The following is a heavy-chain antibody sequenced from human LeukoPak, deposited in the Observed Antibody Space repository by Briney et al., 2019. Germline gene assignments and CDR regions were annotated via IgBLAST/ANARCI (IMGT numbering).Heavy chain of an antibody. D-gene: IGHD5-12*01. CDR2: INTNTGNP. J-gene: IGHJ4*02. CDR1: GYTFTSYA. Sequence: VSVKVSCKASGYTFTSYAMNWVRQAPGQGLEWMGWINTNTGNPTYAQGFTGRFVFSLDTSVSTAYLQISSLKAEDTAVYYCARGLGASGYDRLDYWGQGTLVTVSS. V-gene: IGHV7-4-1*02. CDR3: ARGLGASGYDRLDY.